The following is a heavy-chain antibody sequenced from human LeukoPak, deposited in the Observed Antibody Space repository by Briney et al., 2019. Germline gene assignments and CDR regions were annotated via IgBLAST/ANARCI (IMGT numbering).Heavy chain of an antibody. CDR1: GGSISIGSYN. V-gene: IGHV4-61*02. D-gene: IGHD3-16*01. CDR3: ARTPYDGDYFDY. CDR2: IYTSGTT. J-gene: IGHJ4*02. Sequence: SETLSLTCTVSGGSISIGSYNWSWIRQPAGKGLDWIGRIYTSGTTNYNPSLKSRVTISVDTSKNQFSLKLGSVTAADTAVYYCARTPYDGDYFDYWGQGTLVTVSS.